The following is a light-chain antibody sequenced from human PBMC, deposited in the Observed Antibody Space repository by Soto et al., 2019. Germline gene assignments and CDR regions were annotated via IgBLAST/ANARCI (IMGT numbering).Light chain of an antibody. CDR2: GAS. J-gene: IGKJ1*01. V-gene: IGKV3-20*01. Sequence: EIVLTQSPGTLSLSPCERATLSFSASQSVSSSYLAWYQQKPGQAPRLLTYGASSRATGIPDRFSGSGSGTDFTLTISRLEPEDFAVYYCQQYGGSSWTFGQGTKVDIK. CDR1: QSVSSSY. CDR3: QQYGGSSWT.